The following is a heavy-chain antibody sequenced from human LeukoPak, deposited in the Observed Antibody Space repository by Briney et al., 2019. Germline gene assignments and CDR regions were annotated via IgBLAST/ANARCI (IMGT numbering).Heavy chain of an antibody. Sequence: PSETLSLTCSVSGDSINSSTSYWGWARQPPGKGLEWIGTIFYSGSIYNNPSLKSRVTMSLDTSKNQFSLRLRSVTAADTAFYYCARVFRFSYFDYWGRGALITVS. CDR2: IFYSGSI. CDR1: GDSINSSTSY. D-gene: IGHD3-3*01. CDR3: ARVFRFSYFDY. J-gene: IGHJ4*02. V-gene: IGHV4-39*07.